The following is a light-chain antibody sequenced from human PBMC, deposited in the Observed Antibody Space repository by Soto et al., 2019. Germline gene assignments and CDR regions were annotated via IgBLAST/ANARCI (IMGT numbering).Light chain of an antibody. CDR2: DVS. V-gene: IGLV2-11*01. CDR1: SSDVGGYKY. CDR3: CSYGGSRDVV. Sequence: QSALTQPRSVSGSPGQSVTISCTGSSSDVGGYKYVSWYQQYPGKVPKLIIYDVSERPSGVPDRFSGSKSDNTASLTISGLQPDDEADYYCCSYGGSRDVVLGGGTKLTVL. J-gene: IGLJ2*01.